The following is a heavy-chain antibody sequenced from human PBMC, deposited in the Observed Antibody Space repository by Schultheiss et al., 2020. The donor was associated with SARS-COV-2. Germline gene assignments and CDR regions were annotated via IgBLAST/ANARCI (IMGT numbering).Heavy chain of an antibody. CDR3: AHRYCTSTSCHPYYYYDMDV. J-gene: IGHJ6*02. D-gene: IGHD2-2*01. Sequence: SGPTLVKPTQTLTLTCSFSGFSLTTRGMGVGWIRQSPGKTLEWLALIDWDDDKYYSTSLKTRLNISKDTSKNQVVLTMTNMDPVDTATYYCAHRYCTSTSCHPYYYYDMDVWGQGTTVTVSS. CDR1: GFSLTTRGMG. V-gene: IGHV2-70*12. CDR2: IDWDDDK.